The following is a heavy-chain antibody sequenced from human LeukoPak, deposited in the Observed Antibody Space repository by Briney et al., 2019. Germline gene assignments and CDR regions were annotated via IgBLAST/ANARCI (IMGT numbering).Heavy chain of an antibody. D-gene: IGHD6-25*01. CDR2: INPIFGTA. J-gene: IGHJ6*03. CDR1: GGTFSSYA. Sequence: ASVKVSCKASGGTFSSYAISWVRQAPGQGLEWMGRINPIFGTANYAQKFQGRGTITTDESTSTAYMELSSLRSEDTAVYYCAREAAMGYYYYMDVWGKGTTVTVSS. V-gene: IGHV1-69*05. CDR3: AREAAMGYYYYMDV.